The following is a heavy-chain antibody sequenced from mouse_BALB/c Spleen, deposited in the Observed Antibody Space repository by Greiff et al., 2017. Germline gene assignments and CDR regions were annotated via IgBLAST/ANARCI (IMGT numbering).Heavy chain of an antibody. J-gene: IGHJ2*01. Sequence: EVKLVESGGGLVQPGGSRKLSCAASGFTFSSFGMHWVRQAPEKGLEWVAYISSGSSTIYYADTVKGRVTISRDNPKNTLFLQMTSLRSEDTAMYYCARSRDYGYAVDYWGQGTTLTVSS. CDR2: ISSGSSTI. CDR3: ARSRDYGYAVDY. D-gene: IGHD1-2*01. CDR1: GFTFSSFG. V-gene: IGHV5-17*02.